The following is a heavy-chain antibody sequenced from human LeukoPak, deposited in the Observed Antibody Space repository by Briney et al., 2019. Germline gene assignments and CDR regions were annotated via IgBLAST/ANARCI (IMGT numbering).Heavy chain of an antibody. CDR3: TTTQYSDSSLRY. CDR1: GFTFSDKW. CDR2: IKSSDVGGTA. J-gene: IGHJ4*02. Sequence: GGSLRLSCAASGFTFSDKWMAWVRQAPGRGLEWVARIKSSDVGGTAAIAAPVEGRFTISRDDSKNRLYLQMNSLKTEDTAVYYCTTTQYSDSSLRYWGQGTPVTVSS. D-gene: IGHD4-11*01. V-gene: IGHV3-15*01.